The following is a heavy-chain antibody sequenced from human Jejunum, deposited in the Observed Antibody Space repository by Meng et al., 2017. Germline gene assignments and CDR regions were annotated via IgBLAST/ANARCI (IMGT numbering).Heavy chain of an antibody. CDR3: ARVGDGHNYWEYNWFDP. CDR1: GGFITGYY. J-gene: IGHJ5*02. D-gene: IGHD5-24*01. Sequence: SETLSLTCTVSGGFITGYYWTWIRQPAGKGLEWVGRIFSSGTTTYNPSLKSRVTMSVDTSKNQFSLSLRSVTAADTAVYYCARVGDGHNYWEYNWFDPWGQGILVTVSS. V-gene: IGHV4-4*07. CDR2: IFSSGTT.